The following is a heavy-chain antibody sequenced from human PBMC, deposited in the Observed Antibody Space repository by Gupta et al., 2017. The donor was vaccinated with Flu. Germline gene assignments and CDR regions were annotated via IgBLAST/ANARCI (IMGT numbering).Heavy chain of an antibody. V-gene: IGHV3-7*01. CDR1: GFTFSNYW. CDR3: ARNRGWEQFDY. Sequence: EVQLVESGGGLVQTGGSLRLSCAASGFTFSNYWMDWVRQAPGKGLVWVANIKEDGSVKNYVDTVKGRFTISRDNGKNSVYIQMNALRPEDTAVYYCARNRGWEQFDYWGQGALVTVS. J-gene: IGHJ4*02. CDR2: IKEDGSVK. D-gene: IGHD3-10*01.